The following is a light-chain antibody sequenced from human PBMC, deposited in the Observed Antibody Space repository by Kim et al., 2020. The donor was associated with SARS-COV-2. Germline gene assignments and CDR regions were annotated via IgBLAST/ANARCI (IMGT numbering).Light chain of an antibody. Sequence: EVVLTQSPGTLSLSPGERASLSCAASQTVSRNFLAWYQQKPGQAPRLLIYAASTRATGTPDRFSGSGTETHFTLTISRLEAEDFAVYFCQQYGSPPQTFGQGTKVDIK. CDR2: AAS. CDR3: QQYGSPPQT. J-gene: IGKJ1*01. CDR1: QTVSRNF. V-gene: IGKV3-20*01.